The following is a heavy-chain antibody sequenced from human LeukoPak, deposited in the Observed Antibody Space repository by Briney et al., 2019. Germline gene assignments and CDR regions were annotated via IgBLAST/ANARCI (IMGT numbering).Heavy chain of an antibody. Sequence: GGSLRLSCAASGFTFTNYWMTWVRQAPGKGLEWVAIINQDGSVKYYVDSVKGRFTISRDNAKNSQYLQVNSLRVEDTAVYYCARIGYSSSSLDYWGQGTLVTVSS. CDR3: ARIGYSSSSLDY. D-gene: IGHD6-13*01. CDR1: GFTFTNYW. J-gene: IGHJ4*02. V-gene: IGHV3-7*01. CDR2: INQDGSVK.